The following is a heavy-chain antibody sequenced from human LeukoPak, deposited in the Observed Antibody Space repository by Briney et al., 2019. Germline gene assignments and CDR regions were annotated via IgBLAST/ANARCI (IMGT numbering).Heavy chain of an antibody. CDR1: GYTFTDY. V-gene: IGHV1-2*02. CDR3: ARANFLYCSSTCLFGY. CDR2: INPNDGDT. D-gene: IGHD2-2*01. J-gene: IGHJ4*02. Sequence: ASVKVSCKASGYTFTDYMHWVRQAPGQGFEWMGWINPNDGDTNYAQKFQGRVTMTRDTSISTAHMEVSRLRSDDTAVYYCARANFLYCSSTCLFGYWGQGTLVTVSS.